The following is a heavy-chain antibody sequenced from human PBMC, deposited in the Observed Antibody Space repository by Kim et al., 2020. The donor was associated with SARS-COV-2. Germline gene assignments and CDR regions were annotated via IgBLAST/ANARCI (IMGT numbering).Heavy chain of an antibody. D-gene: IGHD2-15*01. V-gene: IGHV3-13*04. J-gene: IGHJ4*02. CDR1: LFTFSIYY. CDR2: IGTAGDT. Sequence: SLILSCASSLFTFSIYYIHFFLQSTVKCLEWVSAIGTAGDTYYPGSVKGRFTISRENAKNSLYLQMNSLRAGDTAVYYCARAYCSGGSCYFDYWGQGTLVTVSS. CDR3: ARAYCSGGSCYFDY.